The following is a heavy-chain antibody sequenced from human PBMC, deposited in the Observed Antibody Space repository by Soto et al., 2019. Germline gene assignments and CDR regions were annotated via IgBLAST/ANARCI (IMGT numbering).Heavy chain of an antibody. D-gene: IGHD3-9*01. V-gene: IGHV1-3*01. Sequence: ASVKVSCKASVYTFTSYAMHWVRQAPGQRLEWMGWINAGNGNTKYSQKFQGRVTITRDTSTSTAYMELSSLRSEDTAVYYCARSPLLRYFDWLADWGQGTLVTVSS. CDR2: INAGNGNT. CDR3: ARSPLLRYFDWLAD. CDR1: VYTFTSYA. J-gene: IGHJ4*02.